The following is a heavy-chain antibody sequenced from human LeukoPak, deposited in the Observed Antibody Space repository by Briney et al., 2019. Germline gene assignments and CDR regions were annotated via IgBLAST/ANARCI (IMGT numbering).Heavy chain of an antibody. CDR1: GGSFSGYY. V-gene: IGHV4-34*01. Sequence: PSETLSLTCAVYGGSFSGYYWSWIRQPPGKGLEWVGEINHSGSTNYNPSLKSRVTISVDTSKSQFSLKLSSVTAADTAVYYCARINSSGWYDFDYWGQGTLVTVSS. CDR2: INHSGST. D-gene: IGHD6-19*01. CDR3: ARINSSGWYDFDY. J-gene: IGHJ4*02.